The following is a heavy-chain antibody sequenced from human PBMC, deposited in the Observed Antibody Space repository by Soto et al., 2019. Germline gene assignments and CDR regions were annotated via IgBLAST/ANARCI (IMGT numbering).Heavy chain of an antibody. CDR2: IYWDDDE. CDR1: GFSLNTGGVG. J-gene: IGHJ6*02. CDR3: VRNWRYYGGDYYYGMDA. Sequence: ITLKGSGPPLVKPTQTLTLTCTFSGFSLNTGGVGVGWVRQPRGKAMEWLALIYWDDDERYRPSLRSRLNITKDTINNQVVLTMTNMDPEDTATYYCVRNWRYYGGDYYYGMDAWGQGTTVTVSS. D-gene: IGHD3-10*01. V-gene: IGHV2-5*02.